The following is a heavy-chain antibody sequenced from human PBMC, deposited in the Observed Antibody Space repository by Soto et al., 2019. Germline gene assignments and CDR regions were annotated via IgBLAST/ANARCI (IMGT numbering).Heavy chain of an antibody. Sequence: TLSLTCAVSGSSIGSGGWWSWVRQPPGKGLEWIAEIFHDGNTNYSPSLKSRVTISVDKSQNQFSLNVYSVAAADTAVYYCARHEGWTGPDQWGQGTLVTVSS. CDR3: ARHEGWTGPDQ. CDR2: IFHDGNT. CDR1: GSSIGSGGW. J-gene: IGHJ5*02. D-gene: IGHD2-8*02. V-gene: IGHV4-4*02.